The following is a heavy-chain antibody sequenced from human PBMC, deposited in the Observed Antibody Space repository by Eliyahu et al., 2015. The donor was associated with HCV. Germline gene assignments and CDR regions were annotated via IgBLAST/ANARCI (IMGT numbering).Heavy chain of an antibody. D-gene: IGHD5-24*01. J-gene: IGHJ4*03. CDR3: VRLRDGYFDY. V-gene: IGHV5-51*03. CDR1: XXDFTXYX. Sequence: EVQLVQSGAEVKKPGESLKISCXGSXXDFTXYXIGWVXQMPGKGLDWVAIIYRDDSDTRYNPSSQGQVTISADKSLSTAYLQWSSLKASDTAMYYCVRLRDGYFDYWGQGTLVTVSS. CDR2: IYRDDSDT.